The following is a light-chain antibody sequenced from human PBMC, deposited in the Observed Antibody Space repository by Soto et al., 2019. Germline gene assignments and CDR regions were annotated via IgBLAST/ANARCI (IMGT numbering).Light chain of an antibody. CDR1: QHVSSN. Sequence: EIVMTQSPATLSVSPGGSATLSCRASQHVSSNFAWYRQKPGQAPTLVIYRASTRDTGIPARFSGSGSGTEFNLTLRSLQSEDFAVYYCQQYNNCPYTFGQGTKVEIK. CDR3: QQYNNCPYT. J-gene: IGKJ2*01. V-gene: IGKV3-15*01. CDR2: RAS.